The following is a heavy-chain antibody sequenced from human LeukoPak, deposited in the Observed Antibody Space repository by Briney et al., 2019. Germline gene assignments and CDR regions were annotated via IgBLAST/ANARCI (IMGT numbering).Heavy chain of an antibody. CDR3: ATGDYGAFDI. J-gene: IGHJ3*02. V-gene: IGHV3-23*01. CDR1: GFTFSSYA. Sequence: GGSLRLSCAASGFTFSSYAMSWVRQAPGKGLEWVSSISNSGGSTYHADSVKGRFTISRDNSKNTLYLQMNSLRAEDTAVYYCATGDYGAFDIWGQGTMVTVSS. D-gene: IGHD4-17*01. CDR2: ISNSGGST.